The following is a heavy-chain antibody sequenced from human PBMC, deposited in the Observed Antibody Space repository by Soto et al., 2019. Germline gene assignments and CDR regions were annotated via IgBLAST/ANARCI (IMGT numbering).Heavy chain of an antibody. J-gene: IGHJ4*02. D-gene: IGHD6-19*01. CDR1: GGSISSYY. CDR2: IYYSGST. CDR3: ASHRYWGEGSGWHCYFDY. Sequence: SETLSLTCTVSGGSISSYYWSWIRQPPGKGLEWIGYIYYSGSTNYNPSLKSRVNISVDTSKNQFSLKLSSVTAADTVVFYFASHRYWGEGSGWHCYFDYWGQGTLVTVSS. V-gene: IGHV4-59*08.